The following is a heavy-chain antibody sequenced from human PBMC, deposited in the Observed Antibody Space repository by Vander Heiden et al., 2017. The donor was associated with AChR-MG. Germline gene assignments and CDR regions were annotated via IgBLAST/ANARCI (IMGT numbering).Heavy chain of an antibody. J-gene: IGHJ6*02. Sequence: EVQLVETGGGLIQPGGSLRLSCAASGFTVSSNYLTRVRQAPRKGLEWVSVIYSGGRTYYADSVKGRFTISRDNSKNTLYLQMNSLRAEDTAVYFCARITVMVNFYYGMDVWGQGTTVTVSS. CDR3: ARITVMVNFYYGMDV. CDR2: IYSGGRT. D-gene: IGHD5-18*01. V-gene: IGHV3-53*02. CDR1: GFTVSSNY.